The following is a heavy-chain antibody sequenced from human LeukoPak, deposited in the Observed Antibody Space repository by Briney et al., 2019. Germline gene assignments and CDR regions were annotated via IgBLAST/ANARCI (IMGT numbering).Heavy chain of an antibody. J-gene: IGHJ4*02. D-gene: IGHD6-6*01. CDR3: ARKYSSSSFDY. Sequence: GGSLRLSCAASGFTFSSYSMNWVRQAPGKGLEWVSSISSSSSYICYADSVKGRFTISRDNAKNSLYLQMNSLRAEDTAVYYCARKYSSSSFDYWGQGTLVTVSS. CDR2: ISSSSSYI. CDR1: GFTFSSYS. V-gene: IGHV3-21*01.